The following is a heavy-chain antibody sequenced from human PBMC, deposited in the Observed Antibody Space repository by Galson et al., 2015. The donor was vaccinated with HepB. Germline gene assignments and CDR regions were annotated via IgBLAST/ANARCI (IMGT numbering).Heavy chain of an antibody. CDR3: ATGGVGSTREFDN. J-gene: IGHJ5*02. CDR1: GFIFSSNA. D-gene: IGHD1-26*01. Sequence: SLRLSCAASGFIFSSNAVSWVRQAPGKGLEWVSSISGAGGSAFYADSVKGRFTVSRDNSKNTASLQMNSLRGEDTALYYCATGGVGSTREFDNGGQGTLVTVSS. CDR2: ISGAGGSA. V-gene: IGHV3-23*01.